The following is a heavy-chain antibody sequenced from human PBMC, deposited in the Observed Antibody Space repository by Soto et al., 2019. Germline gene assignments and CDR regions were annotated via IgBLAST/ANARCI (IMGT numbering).Heavy chain of an antibody. CDR2: IKEDESEK. V-gene: IGHV3-7*01. D-gene: IGHD1-1*01. Sequence: GGSLSRSCAAPGFTVSYYWLTWDRQAPGKGREWVAKIKEDESEKYYEDYVKGRFTVFIDNAKNTLYLQMNSLRGEDTAVYLCARANWNNVPFFDYWGQGTQVTVSS. J-gene: IGHJ4*02. CDR3: ARANWNNVPFFDY. CDR1: GFTVSYYW.